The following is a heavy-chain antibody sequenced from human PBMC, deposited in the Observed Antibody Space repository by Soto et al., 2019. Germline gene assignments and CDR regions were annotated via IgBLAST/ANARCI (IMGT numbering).Heavy chain of an antibody. Sequence: ASVKVSCKASGYTFTDYGISWVRQAPGQGLEWMGWISVYNGYASYAQNVQGRVTMTTDTSTSTAFMEVRSLISDDTAVFYCARIPYSSSWPHRCGMDVWGQGTTVTVSS. D-gene: IGHD6-13*01. CDR1: GYTFTDYG. CDR3: ARIPYSSSWPHRCGMDV. J-gene: IGHJ6*02. V-gene: IGHV1-18*01. CDR2: ISVYNGYA.